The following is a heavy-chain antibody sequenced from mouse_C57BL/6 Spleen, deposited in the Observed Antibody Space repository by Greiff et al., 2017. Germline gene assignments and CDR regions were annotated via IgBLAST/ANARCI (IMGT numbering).Heavy chain of an antibody. CDR1: GYTFTSYW. Sequence: QVQLQQPGAELVRPGSSVKLSCKASGYTFTSYWMNWVKQRPIQGLEWIGNIDPSDSETHYNQKFKDKATLTVDKSSSTAYMQLSSLTSEDSAVYYCSRSPLYGYFDVWGTGTTGTVSS. J-gene: IGHJ1*03. CDR2: IDPSDSET. V-gene: IGHV1-52*01. CDR3: SRSPLYGYFDV.